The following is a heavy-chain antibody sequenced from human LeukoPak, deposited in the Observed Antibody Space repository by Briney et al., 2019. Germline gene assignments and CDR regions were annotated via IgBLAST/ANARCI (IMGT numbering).Heavy chain of an antibody. D-gene: IGHD6-19*01. CDR3: ISRIAVAGTS. J-gene: IGHJ5*02. V-gene: IGHV3-15*01. CDR1: GFTSSNAY. CDR2: IKSKIDGGTP. Sequence: GGSLRLSCAASGFTSSNAYMSWVRQAPGKGLEWVGRIKSKIDGGTPDYAAPVKGRFTISRDDSANTLFLHMNSLKIEDTALYFCISRIAVAGTSWGQGTLVTVSS.